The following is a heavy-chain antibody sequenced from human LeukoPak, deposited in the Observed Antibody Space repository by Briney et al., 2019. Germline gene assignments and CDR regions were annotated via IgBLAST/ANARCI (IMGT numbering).Heavy chain of an antibody. Sequence: YPSETLSLTCTVSGGSISSHYWSWIRQPPGKGLEWIGHIYYSGNTNYNPSLKSRVTISVDTSKNQFSLKLSSVTAADTAVYYCARLVMTTMLGGFDIWGQGTMVTVSS. D-gene: IGHD2-21*02. V-gene: IGHV4-59*08. CDR2: IYYSGNT. CDR1: GGSISSHY. CDR3: ARLVMTTMLGGFDI. J-gene: IGHJ3*02.